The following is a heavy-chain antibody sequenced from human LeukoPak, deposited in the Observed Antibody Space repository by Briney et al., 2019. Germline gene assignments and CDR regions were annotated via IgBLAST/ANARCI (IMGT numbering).Heavy chain of an antibody. CDR3: ARDRGNWNDMNWFDP. CDR2: IVPIFGTA. D-gene: IGHD1-1*01. Sequence: SVKVSCKASGGTFSSYAIIWVRQAPGQGLAWMGRIVPIFGTANYAQKFQGRVTITTDESTSTASMELSSLRSEDTAVYYCARDRGNWNDMNWFDPWGQGTLVTVSS. V-gene: IGHV1-69*05. CDR1: GGTFSSYA. J-gene: IGHJ5*02.